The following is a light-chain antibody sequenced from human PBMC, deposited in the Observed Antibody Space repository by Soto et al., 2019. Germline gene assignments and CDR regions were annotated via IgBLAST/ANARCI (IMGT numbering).Light chain of an antibody. V-gene: IGKV4-1*01. CDR1: RSLLSNSNKKDS. CDR3: QQYYATPRT. CDR2: WAS. J-gene: IGKJ1*01. Sequence: DVVMTQSPASLAVSLGERATVNCKSSRSLLSNSNKKDSLAWYQQKPGQPPRLLIYWASTRESGVPDRFSGSGSGTDFTRTISSLQAEDVAVYYCQQYYATPRTFGQGTKVEIK.